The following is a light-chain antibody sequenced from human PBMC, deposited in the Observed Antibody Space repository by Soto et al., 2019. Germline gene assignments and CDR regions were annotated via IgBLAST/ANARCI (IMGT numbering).Light chain of an antibody. CDR3: QQFNYYPYT. V-gene: IGKV1-5*01. J-gene: IGKJ2*01. Sequence: DIQMTQSPSTLSASVGDRVTITCRVSQSISSWLAWYQQKAGKGPKVLIYHASSLETGVPSRPSGSGYGTYFTLTIDSLQPDDFATYFCQQFNYYPYTFGQGTMVEI. CDR2: HAS. CDR1: QSISSW.